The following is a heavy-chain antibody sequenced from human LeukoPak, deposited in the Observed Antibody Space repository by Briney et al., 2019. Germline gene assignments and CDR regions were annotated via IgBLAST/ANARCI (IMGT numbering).Heavy chain of an antibody. CDR2: ISYDGSNK. D-gene: IGHD2-15*01. Sequence: GRSLRLSCAASGFTFSSYGMHWVRQAPGKGLERVAVISYDGSNKYYADSVKGRFTISRDNSKNTPYLQMNSLRAEDTAVYYCAKDRGRYCSGGRCYSLDYWGQGTLVTVSS. CDR1: GFTFSSYG. V-gene: IGHV3-30*18. J-gene: IGHJ4*02. CDR3: AKDRGRYCSGGRCYSLDY.